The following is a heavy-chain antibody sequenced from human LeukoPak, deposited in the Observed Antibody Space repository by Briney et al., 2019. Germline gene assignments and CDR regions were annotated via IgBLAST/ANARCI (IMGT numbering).Heavy chain of an antibody. CDR1: GGSVSSSSYY. D-gene: IGHD3-9*01. CDR3: ARGWLLNGGLDP. CDR2: IYTSGST. V-gene: IGHV4-61*02. J-gene: IGHJ5*02. Sequence: SETLSLTCTVSGGSVSSSSYYWSWIRQPAGKGLEWIGRIYTSGSTKYNPSLKSRVTISIDTSKNQFSLMLSSVTAADTAVYSCARGWLLNGGLDPWGQGTLVTVSS.